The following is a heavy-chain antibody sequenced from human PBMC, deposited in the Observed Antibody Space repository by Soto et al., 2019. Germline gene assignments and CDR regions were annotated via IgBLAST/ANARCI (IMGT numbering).Heavy chain of an antibody. J-gene: IGHJ6*02. V-gene: IGHV2-5*02. CDR1: GFSLDTAGVG. CDR2: IYWDGDK. CDR3: VHRRCAGDCLEFDSSHWYDGVDV. D-gene: IGHD2-21*02. Sequence: QITLKESGPTLVKPTQTLTLTCTLSGFSLDTAGVGVGWIRQAPGKPPEWLILIYWDGDKRYNPSVKSRLTITKDTSKNEVVLTMTHMVPVETATYYCVHRRCAGDCLEFDSSHWYDGVDVWGQGTTVTVSS.